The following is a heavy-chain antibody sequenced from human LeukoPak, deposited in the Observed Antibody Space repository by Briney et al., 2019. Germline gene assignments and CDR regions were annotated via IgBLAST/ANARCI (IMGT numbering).Heavy chain of an antibody. J-gene: IGHJ4*02. CDR2: INPDSGFI. D-gene: IGHD3-16*01. V-gene: IGHV1-2*02. CDR1: GYKFTDDD. CDR3: APTAEAYTSWWKV. Sequence: GASVKVSCKASGYKFTDDDMHWGRQAPGHGLEFMGGINPDSGFINYAQKFKGRVTMTRDTSISTAYLEVRSLTSDDTAVYYCAPTAEAYTSWWKVWGQGTLVTVSS.